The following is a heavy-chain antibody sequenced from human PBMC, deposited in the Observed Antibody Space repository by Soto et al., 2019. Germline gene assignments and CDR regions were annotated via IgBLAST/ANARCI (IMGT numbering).Heavy chain of an antibody. Sequence: ASVKVSCKASGYTFTSYYMHWVRQAPGQGLEWMGIINPAGGSTNYAQKFQGRVTMTRDTSTSTVYMQLSSPRSEDTAVYYCARDTAYCGGDCYSAPHAFDIWGQGTMVTVSS. CDR1: GYTFTSYY. CDR2: INPAGGST. V-gene: IGHV1-46*01. J-gene: IGHJ3*02. D-gene: IGHD2-21*02. CDR3: ARDTAYCGGDCYSAPHAFDI.